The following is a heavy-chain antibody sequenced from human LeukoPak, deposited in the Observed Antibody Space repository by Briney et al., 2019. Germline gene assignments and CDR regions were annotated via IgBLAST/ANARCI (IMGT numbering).Heavy chain of an antibody. Sequence: SYDGSNKYYADSVKGRFTISRDNSKNTLYLQMNSLRAEDTAVYYCARGIGGYAWGKYFQHWGQGTLVTVSS. J-gene: IGHJ1*01. CDR3: ARGIGGYAWGKYFQH. CDR2: SYDGSNK. D-gene: IGHD5-12*01. V-gene: IGHV3-30*03.